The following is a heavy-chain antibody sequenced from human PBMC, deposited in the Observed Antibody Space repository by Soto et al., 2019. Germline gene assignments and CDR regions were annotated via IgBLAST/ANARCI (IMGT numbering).Heavy chain of an antibody. CDR1: GASINRDNW. V-gene: IGHV4-4*02. CDR3: AGYVHF. J-gene: IGHJ4*02. D-gene: IGHD3-16*01. Sequence: QVQLQESGPGLVNPSGTLSLTCAVSGASINRDNWWTWVRQPPGKGLEWIGDIYHTGTTNYDSSLNSRATISIEESKNHFSLNLNAVTAADTAVYYCAGYVHFWGQGTLVAVSS. CDR2: IYHTGTT.